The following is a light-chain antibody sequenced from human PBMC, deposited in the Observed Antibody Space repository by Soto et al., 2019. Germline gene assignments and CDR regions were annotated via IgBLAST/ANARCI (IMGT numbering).Light chain of an antibody. Sequence: EIVVTQSPATLSLSPGERATLSCRASQSVSSYLAWYQQKPGQAPRLLIYDASNRATGIPARFSGSGSGTDFTLTISSLEPEDFAVYYCQQYDSSPRTFGQGTKVEIK. CDR1: QSVSSY. J-gene: IGKJ1*01. CDR3: QQYDSSPRT. CDR2: DAS. V-gene: IGKV3-11*01.